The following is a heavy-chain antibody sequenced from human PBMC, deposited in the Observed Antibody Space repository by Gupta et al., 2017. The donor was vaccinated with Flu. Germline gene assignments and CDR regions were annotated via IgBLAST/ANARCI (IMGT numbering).Heavy chain of an antibody. CDR3: ASSSNFAADY. J-gene: IGHJ4*02. V-gene: IGHV4-34*01. CDR1: GGSFSDYY. CDR2: INRSGNT. Sequence: QVQLQQWGAGPLKPSETLSLTCAIYGGSFSDYYWSWIRQTPGKGLEWIGEINRSGNTNYNPSLKSRVTISVDTSKTQFSLKLSSVTAADTAIYYCASSSNFAADYWGQGTLVTVSS. D-gene: IGHD6-6*01.